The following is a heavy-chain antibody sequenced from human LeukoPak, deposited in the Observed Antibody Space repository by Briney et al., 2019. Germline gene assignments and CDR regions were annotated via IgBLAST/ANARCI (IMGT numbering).Heavy chain of an antibody. CDR3: ARDAKGDYYGSGSYLHPDY. Sequence: GGSLRLSCAASGFTFSDYYMSWIRQAPGKGLEWVSYISSSSSYTNYADSVKGRFTISRDNAKNSLYLQMNSLRAEDMAVYYCARDAKGDYYGSGSYLHPDYWGQGTLVTVSS. V-gene: IGHV3-11*06. D-gene: IGHD3-10*01. J-gene: IGHJ4*02. CDR2: ISSSSSYT. CDR1: GFTFSDYY.